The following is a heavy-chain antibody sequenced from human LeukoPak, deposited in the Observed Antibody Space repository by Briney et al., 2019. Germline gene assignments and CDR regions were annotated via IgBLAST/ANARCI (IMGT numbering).Heavy chain of an antibody. D-gene: IGHD3-10*01. CDR3: ARGVVVSRRYYYGSGSLSDY. CDR2: IIPIFGTA. J-gene: IGHJ4*02. Sequence: SVKVSCKASGGTFSSYAISWVRQAPGQGLEWMGGIIPIFGTANYAQKFQGRVTITADKSTSTAYMELSSLRSEDTAVYYCARGVVVSRRYYYGSGSLSDYWGQGTLVTVSS. CDR1: GGTFSSYA. V-gene: IGHV1-69*06.